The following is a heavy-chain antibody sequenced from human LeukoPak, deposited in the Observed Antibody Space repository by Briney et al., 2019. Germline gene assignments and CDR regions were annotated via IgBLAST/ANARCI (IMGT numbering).Heavy chain of an antibody. CDR2: ISYDGSNK. CDR1: GFTFSSYA. Sequence: PGGSLRLSCAASGFTFSSYAMHWVRQAPGKGLEWVAVISYDGSNKYYADSVKGRFTISRDNSKNTLYLQMNSLRAEDTAVYYCARDPEQLGFFDYWGQGTLVTVSS. CDR3: ARDPEQLGFFDY. J-gene: IGHJ4*02. D-gene: IGHD6-13*01. V-gene: IGHV3-30*04.